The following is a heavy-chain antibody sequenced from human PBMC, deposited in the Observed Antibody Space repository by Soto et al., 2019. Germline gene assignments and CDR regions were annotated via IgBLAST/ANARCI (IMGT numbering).Heavy chain of an antibody. CDR3: ARENCDY. J-gene: IGHJ4*02. V-gene: IGHV3-48*03. Sequence: EVQLVESGGGLVQPGGSLRLSCAASGFAFRSFEMNWVRQVPGKGLEWLSYISTTGTTIYYADSVKGRFTISRDNAKNSLYLQMNSLGAEDTGVYYCARENCDYWGQGILVTVSS. D-gene: IGHD1-1*01. CDR2: ISTTGTTI. CDR1: GFAFRSFE.